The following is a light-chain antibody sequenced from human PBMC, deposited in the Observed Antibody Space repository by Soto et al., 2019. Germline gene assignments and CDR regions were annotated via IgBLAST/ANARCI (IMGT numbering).Light chain of an antibody. CDR1: QGIAGY. Sequence: IQLTQSPSFLSASVGDRVTITCRASQGIAGYLAWYQQKAGEAPKVLIYVASTLHTGVPSRFSGNAAGGHFTLTISSLQPEDSATYYCHQLNSYPYTFGQGTKLEIK. CDR2: VAS. J-gene: IGKJ2*01. V-gene: IGKV1-9*01. CDR3: HQLNSYPYT.